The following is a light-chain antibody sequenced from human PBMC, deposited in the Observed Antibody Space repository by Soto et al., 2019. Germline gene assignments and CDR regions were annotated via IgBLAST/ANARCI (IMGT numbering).Light chain of an antibody. CDR3: SSYTSSSTYV. CDR1: SSDVGGSNY. Sequence: QSALTQPASVSGSPGQSITISCTGTSSDVGGSNYVSWYQQHPGKAPKLIISDVSHRPAGVSNRFSGSKSGNTASLTISGLQVEDDADYYCSSYTSSSTYVFGTGTKLTVL. CDR2: DVS. J-gene: IGLJ1*01. V-gene: IGLV2-14*01.